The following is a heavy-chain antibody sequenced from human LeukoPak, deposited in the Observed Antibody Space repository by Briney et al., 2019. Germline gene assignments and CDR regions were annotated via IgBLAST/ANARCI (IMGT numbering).Heavy chain of an antibody. V-gene: IGHV3-30*02. CDR2: IRDDGSAK. Sequence: GGSLRLSFAASGLTFRSYAMHSGRQAPRKGLGWVTFIRDDGSAKYYPASVKGRFHISRDNSKNTLYLQMNSLRAEDTAVYYCAKGEFADAFDIWGQGTMVTVSS. D-gene: IGHD3-10*01. CDR3: AKGEFADAFDI. J-gene: IGHJ3*02. CDR1: GLTFRSYA.